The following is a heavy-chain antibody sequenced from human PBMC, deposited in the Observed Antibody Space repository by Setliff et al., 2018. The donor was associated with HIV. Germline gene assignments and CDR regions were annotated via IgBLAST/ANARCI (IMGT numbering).Heavy chain of an antibody. V-gene: IGHV4-38-2*01. J-gene: IGHJ6*03. Sequence: SETLSLTCAVSGYSISSGHYWGWIRQPPGKGLEWIGSIYHSGTTYDNPSLKSRVTISVDTSKNQFSLKLSSVTAADTAVYYCARHGAYETYYDYMDVWGKGTTVTVSS. CDR1: GYSISSGHY. CDR3: ARHGAYETYYDYMDV. CDR2: IYHSGTT. D-gene: IGHD5-12*01.